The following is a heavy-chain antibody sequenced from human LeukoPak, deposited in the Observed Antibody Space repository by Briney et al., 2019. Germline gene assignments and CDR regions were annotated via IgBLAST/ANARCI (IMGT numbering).Heavy chain of an antibody. CDR1: GFTFSSYA. V-gene: IGHV3-23*01. CDR3: AKAAMIVAPSLYYYYYYMDV. CDR2: ISGSGGST. Sequence: PGGSLRLSCAASGFTFSSYAMSWVRQAPGKGLEWVSAISGSGGSTYYADSVKGRFTISRDNSKNTLYLQMNSLRAEDTAVYYCAKAAMIVAPSLYYYYYYMDVWGKGTTATISS. J-gene: IGHJ6*03. D-gene: IGHD3-22*01.